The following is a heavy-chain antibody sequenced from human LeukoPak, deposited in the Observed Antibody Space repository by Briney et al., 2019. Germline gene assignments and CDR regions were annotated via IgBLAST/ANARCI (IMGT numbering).Heavy chain of an antibody. J-gene: IGHJ4*02. CDR1: GFAFSSYW. V-gene: IGHV3-7*01. CDR2: VNQDGSET. Sequence: GSLRLSCAASGFAFSSYWMTWVRQAPGKGLEWVANVNQDGSETYYVDSVKGRFTISRDNAKNSLYLQMNSLRAEDTAVYHCARLRYFDWLSNDYWGQGTLVTVSS. CDR3: ARLRYFDWLSNDY. D-gene: IGHD3-9*01.